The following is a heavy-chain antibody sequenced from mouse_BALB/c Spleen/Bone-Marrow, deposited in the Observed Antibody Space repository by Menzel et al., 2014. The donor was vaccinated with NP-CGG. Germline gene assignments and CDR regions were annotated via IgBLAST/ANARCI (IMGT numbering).Heavy chain of an antibody. D-gene: IGHD1-2*01. CDR1: GYSFTSYW. J-gene: IGHJ4*01. V-gene: IGHV1S127*01. Sequence: QVHVKQSGPQLVRPGASVKISCKASGYSFTSYWMHWVKQRPGQGLEWIGMIDPSDSETRLNQKFKDKATSAVDKSSSTAYMQLSSPTSEDSAVYYCARELLRLRSAMDYWGQGTSVTVSS. CDR2: IDPSDSET. CDR3: ARELLRLRSAMDY.